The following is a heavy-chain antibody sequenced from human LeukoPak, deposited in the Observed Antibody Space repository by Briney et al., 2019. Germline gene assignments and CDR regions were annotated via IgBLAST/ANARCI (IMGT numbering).Heavy chain of an antibody. CDR2: ISYDGSNK. D-gene: IGHD6-13*01. Sequence: GGSLRLSCAASGFTFSSYGMHWVRQAPGKGLEWVAVISYDGSNKYYADSVKGRFTISRDNSKNTLYMQMNSLRAEDTAGYYCAKVIISSSWSSFDYWGQGTLVTVSS. CDR1: GFTFSSYG. V-gene: IGHV3-30*18. CDR3: AKVIISSSWSSFDY. J-gene: IGHJ4*02.